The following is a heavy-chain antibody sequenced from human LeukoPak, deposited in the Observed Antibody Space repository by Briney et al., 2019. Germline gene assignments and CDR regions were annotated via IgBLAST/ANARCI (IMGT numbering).Heavy chain of an antibody. D-gene: IGHD2-21*01. CDR2: ISAGGART. V-gene: IGHV3-23*01. CDR3: AKDQVISGSEASDI. Sequence: GGSLRLSCAASGFTFGNYAMSWVRQAPGKGLEWVSAISAGGARTYYADSVKGRFTISRDNSWNTLYLQMSSLRAEDTAVYYCAKDQVISGSEASDIWGQGTMVTVSS. CDR1: GFTFGNYA. J-gene: IGHJ3*02.